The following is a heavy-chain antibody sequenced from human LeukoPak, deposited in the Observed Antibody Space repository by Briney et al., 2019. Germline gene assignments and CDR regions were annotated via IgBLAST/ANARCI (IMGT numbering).Heavy chain of an antibody. Sequence: GGSLRLSCTASGFTFSSYAMSWVRQAPGKGLEWVSAISGSGGSTYYADSVKGRFTISRDNSKNTLYLQMNSLRAEDTAVYYCAKGPRITMVRGVIPPYFDYWGQGTLVTVSS. V-gene: IGHV3-23*01. CDR3: AKGPRITMVRGVIPPYFDY. CDR1: GFTFSSYA. J-gene: IGHJ4*02. CDR2: ISGSGGST. D-gene: IGHD3-10*01.